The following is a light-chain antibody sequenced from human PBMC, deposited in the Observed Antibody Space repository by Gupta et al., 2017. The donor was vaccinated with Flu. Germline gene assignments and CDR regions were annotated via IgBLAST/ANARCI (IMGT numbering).Light chain of an antibody. J-gene: IGLJ2*01. Sequence: QSVLTQPPSVSGAPGQRVTISCTGPTPNIGADYDVHWYQQLPGTAPKLLIYRNSNRPSGVPDRFSGSKSGTSASLAITGLQAEDEAHYYCQSYEDGLTDPNVVFGGGTKLTVL. CDR2: RNS. CDR1: TPNIGADYD. V-gene: IGLV1-40*01. CDR3: QSYEDGLTDPNVV.